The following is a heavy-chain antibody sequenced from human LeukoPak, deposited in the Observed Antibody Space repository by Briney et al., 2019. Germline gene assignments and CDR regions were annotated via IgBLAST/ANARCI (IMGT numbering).Heavy chain of an antibody. D-gene: IGHD3-9*01. CDR1: EFTFSSYG. V-gene: IGHV3-30*02. CDR2: IRYDGGNQ. CDR3: AKDQPYKWRDSESLTGYYDY. Sequence: QPGGSLRLSCVGSEFTFSSYGMHWVRQAPGKGLEWVAFIRYDGGNQYYADSVRGRFTISRDNSKNTLFLQMDSLRVEDTAVYYCAKDQPYKWRDSESLTGYYDYWGQGILVTVSP. J-gene: IGHJ4*02.